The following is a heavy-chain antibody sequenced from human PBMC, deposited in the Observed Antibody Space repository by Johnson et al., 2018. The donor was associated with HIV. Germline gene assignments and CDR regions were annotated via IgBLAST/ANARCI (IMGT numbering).Heavy chain of an antibody. CDR1: GFTVSSNY. Sequence: VQLVESGGGLVQPGGSLRLSCAASGFTVSSNYMSWVRQAPGKGLEWVSVIYSGGSTYYADSVKGRFTISRDNSKNTLYLQMSSLRAEDTAVYFCARDSTPWGGDYVGYAFDLWGQGTMVTVSS. V-gene: IGHV3-66*01. J-gene: IGHJ3*01. D-gene: IGHD4-17*01. CDR3: ARDSTPWGGDYVGYAFDL. CDR2: IYSGGST.